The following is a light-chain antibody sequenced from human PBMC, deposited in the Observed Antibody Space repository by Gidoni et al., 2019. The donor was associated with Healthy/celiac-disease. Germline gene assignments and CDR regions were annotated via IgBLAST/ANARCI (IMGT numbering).Light chain of an antibody. CDR3: AAWDDSLSGWV. CDR2: RNN. CDR1: SSNIGSNY. V-gene: IGLV1-47*01. Sequence: QSVLTQPPSASGTPGQRVTISCSGSSSNIGSNYVYWYQQLPGTAPKLIIYRNNQRPPGVPDRFSGSKSGTSASLAISGLRSEDEADYYCAAWDDSLSGWVFGGGTKLTVL. J-gene: IGLJ3*02.